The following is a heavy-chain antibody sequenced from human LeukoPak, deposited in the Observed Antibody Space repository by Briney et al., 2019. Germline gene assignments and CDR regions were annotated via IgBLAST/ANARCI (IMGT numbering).Heavy chain of an antibody. CDR3: ARGISTRSPFDY. J-gene: IGHJ4*02. D-gene: IGHD2/OR15-2a*01. Sequence: GASVKVSCKASGYTFTGYYMHWVRQAPGQGLEWMGRIIPILGIANYAQKFQGRVTITADKSTSTAYMELSSLRSEDTAVYYCARGISTRSPFDYWGQGTLVTVSS. V-gene: IGHV1-69*04. CDR2: IIPILGIA. CDR1: GYTFTGYY.